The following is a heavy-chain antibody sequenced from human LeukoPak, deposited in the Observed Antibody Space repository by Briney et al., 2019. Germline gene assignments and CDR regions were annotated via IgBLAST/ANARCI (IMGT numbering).Heavy chain of an antibody. CDR3: ARDIAVSGNYFDY. Sequence: GGSLRLSCAASGFTFSNHWMHWVRQAPGKGLVWVSRINSDMSSTNYADSVKGRFTISRDNAKNTLYLQVNSLRAEDTAVYYCARDIAVSGNYFDYWGQGTLVTVSS. V-gene: IGHV3-74*01. CDR1: GFTFSNHW. J-gene: IGHJ4*02. D-gene: IGHD6-19*01. CDR2: INSDMSST.